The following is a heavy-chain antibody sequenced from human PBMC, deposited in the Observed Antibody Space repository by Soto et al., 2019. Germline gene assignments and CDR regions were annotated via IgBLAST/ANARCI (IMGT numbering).Heavy chain of an antibody. D-gene: IGHD5-18*01. CDR3: ARKAMYTARGFDY. Sequence: SLKVSCNASRGTFSSYAISWARQAPGQGLEWMGGIIPICGTANYAQKFQGRVTITADKSTSTAYMEMSSLRSEDTAVYYCARKAMYTARGFDYWGQGTLVTVSS. CDR2: IIPICGTA. V-gene: IGHV1-69*06. CDR1: RGTFSSYA. J-gene: IGHJ4*02.